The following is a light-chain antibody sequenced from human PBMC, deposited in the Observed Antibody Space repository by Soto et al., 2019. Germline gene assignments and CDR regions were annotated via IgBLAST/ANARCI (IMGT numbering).Light chain of an antibody. V-gene: IGLV2-14*03. CDR3: CSYTTSTTYV. J-gene: IGLJ1*01. Sequence: QSVLNQPASVSGSPGQSITISCTGTSSDVGAYNHVSWYQHHPGKAPKLMIYDVSSRPSGVSNRFSGSKSGNTASLTISGLQAEDETDYYCCSYTTSTTYVFGTGTKVTVL. CDR1: SSDVGAYNH. CDR2: DVS.